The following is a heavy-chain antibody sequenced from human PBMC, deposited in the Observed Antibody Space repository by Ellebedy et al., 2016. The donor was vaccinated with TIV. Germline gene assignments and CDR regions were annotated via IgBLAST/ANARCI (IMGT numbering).Heavy chain of an antibody. Sequence: GGSLRLSXAASGFTFSSYWMSWVRQAPGKGLEWVANIKQDGSEKYYVDSVKGRFTISRDNAKNSLYLQMNSLRAEDTAVYYCARGGEGYYSNYLVYWGQGTLVTVSS. J-gene: IGHJ4*02. V-gene: IGHV3-7*01. CDR3: ARGGEGYYSNYLVY. CDR2: IKQDGSEK. D-gene: IGHD4-11*01. CDR1: GFTFSSYW.